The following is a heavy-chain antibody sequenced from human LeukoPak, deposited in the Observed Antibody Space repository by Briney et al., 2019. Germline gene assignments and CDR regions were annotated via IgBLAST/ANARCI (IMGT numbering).Heavy chain of an antibody. D-gene: IGHD3-10*01. J-gene: IGHJ5*02. Sequence: PSETLSLTCTVSGVSISSSSYYWGWIRQPPGKGLEWIGSIYYSGSTNYNPSLKSRVTISVDTSNNQFSLKLRSVTAADTAVYYCAREVLSMVRGVGSFFDRNWFDPWGQGTLVTVS. CDR3: AREVLSMVRGVGSFFDRNWFDP. V-gene: IGHV4-39*07. CDR2: IYYSGST. CDR1: GVSISSSSYY.